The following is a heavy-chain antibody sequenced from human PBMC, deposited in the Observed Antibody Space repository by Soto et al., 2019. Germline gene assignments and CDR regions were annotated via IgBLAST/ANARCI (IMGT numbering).Heavy chain of an antibody. CDR1: GGSISSGGYS. D-gene: IGHD3-10*01. V-gene: IGHV4-30-2*01. CDR3: ARGDYYGSGSYYNPAKHYYYYGMDV. Sequence: SETLSLTCAVSGGSISSGGYSWSWIRQPPGKGLEWIGYIYHSGSTYYNPSLKSRVTISVDTSKNQFSLKLSSVTAADTAVYYCARGDYYGSGSYYNPAKHYYYYGMDVWGQGTTVTVSS. CDR2: IYHSGST. J-gene: IGHJ6*02.